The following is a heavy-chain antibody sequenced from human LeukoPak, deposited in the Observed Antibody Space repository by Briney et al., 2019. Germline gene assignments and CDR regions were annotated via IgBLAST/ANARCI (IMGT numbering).Heavy chain of an antibody. CDR3: ARGRRSYYGMDV. CDR1: GESLSSNVAA. V-gene: IGHV6-1*01. Sequence: QALSLTCAISGESLSSNVAAWNWTRHSPTRGLEWLGRTYYSFKWDNDYAVFVRGRIPVKPDTSKNQFSLQLNSVTREDTAVYYCARGRRSYYGMDVWGQGTTVTVSS. J-gene: IGHJ6*02. CDR2: TYYSFKWDN.